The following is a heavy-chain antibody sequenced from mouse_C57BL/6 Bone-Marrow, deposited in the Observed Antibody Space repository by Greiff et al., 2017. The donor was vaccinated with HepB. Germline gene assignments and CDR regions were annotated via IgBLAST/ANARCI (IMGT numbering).Heavy chain of an antibody. CDR2: IDPSDSET. V-gene: IGHV1-52*01. CDR3: ASGYDGYSFAY. Sequence: VQLQQPGAELVRLGSSVKLSCKASGYTFTSYWMHWVKQRPIQGLEWIGNIDPSDSETHYNQKFKDKATLTVDKSSSTAYMQLSSLTSEDSAVYYCASGYDGYSFAYWGQGTLVTVSA. CDR1: GYTFTSYW. D-gene: IGHD2-3*01. J-gene: IGHJ3*01.